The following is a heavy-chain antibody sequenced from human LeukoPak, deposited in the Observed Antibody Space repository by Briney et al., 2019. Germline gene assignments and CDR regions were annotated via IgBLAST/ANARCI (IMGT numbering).Heavy chain of an antibody. J-gene: IGHJ4*02. CDR3: AREGYSYGPFDY. V-gene: IGHV3-11*05. CDR2: IFNSGTYT. CDR1: GLTFSDYY. D-gene: IGHD5-18*01. Sequence: GGSLRLSCAVSGLTFSDYYMSWIRQAPGKGLEWISYIFNSGTYTNYADSVKGRFTISRDNSKNTLYLQINSLRAEDTAVYYCAREGYSYGPFDYWGQGTLVTVSS.